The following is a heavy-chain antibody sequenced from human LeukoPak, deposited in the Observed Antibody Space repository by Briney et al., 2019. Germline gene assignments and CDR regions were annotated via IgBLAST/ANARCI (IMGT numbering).Heavy chain of an antibody. Sequence: SQTLSLTCAISGDSVSSNSAAWNWIRQSPSRGLEWLGRTYYRSKWYSDYAVSVKSRITINPDTSKNQFSLQLNSVTPEDTAVYYCARVDCTNGVRLNWFDPWGQGTLVTVSS. J-gene: IGHJ5*02. V-gene: IGHV6-1*01. CDR3: ARVDCTNGVRLNWFDP. CDR2: TYYRSKWYS. D-gene: IGHD2-8*01. CDR1: GDSVSSNSAA.